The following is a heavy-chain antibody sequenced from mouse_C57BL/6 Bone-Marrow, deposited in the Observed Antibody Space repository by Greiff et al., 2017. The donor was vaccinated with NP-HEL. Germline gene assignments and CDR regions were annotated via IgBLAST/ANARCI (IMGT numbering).Heavy chain of an antibody. CDR3: AKSPYYYGSSYVGYYFDY. D-gene: IGHD1-1*01. V-gene: IGHV3-6*01. Sequence: EVKLMESGPGLVKPSQSLSLTCSVTGYSITSGYYWNWIRQFPGNKLEWMGYISYDGSNNYNPSLKNRISITRDTSKNQFFLKLNSVTTEDTATYYCAKSPYYYGSSYVGYYFDYWGQGTTLTVSS. CDR2: ISYDGSN. J-gene: IGHJ2*01. CDR1: GYSITSGYY.